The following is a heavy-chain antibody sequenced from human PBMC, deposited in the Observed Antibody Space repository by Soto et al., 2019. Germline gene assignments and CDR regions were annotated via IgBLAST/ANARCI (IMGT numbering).Heavy chain of an antibody. CDR2: INAGNGNT. CDR1: GYTFTSYT. Sequence: QVLLVQSGAEVKKPGASVKVSCKASGYTFTSYTMHWVRQAPGQRLEWMGWINAGNGNTKYSQKFQGRVTISRDTFAGTAYMELSSVRSEDTAVYYCARDIVVVVAASYYYSGMDVWGQGTTVSVSS. D-gene: IGHD2-15*01. V-gene: IGHV1-3*01. J-gene: IGHJ6*02. CDR3: ARDIVVVVAASYYYSGMDV.